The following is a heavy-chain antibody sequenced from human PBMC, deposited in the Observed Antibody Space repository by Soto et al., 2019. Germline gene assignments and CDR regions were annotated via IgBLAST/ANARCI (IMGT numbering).Heavy chain of an antibody. V-gene: IGHV4-39*01. D-gene: IGHD3-10*01. CDR1: GGSISSFAYY. CDR3: ARRERYYGSPGWFDP. Sequence: PSETLSLTCTVSGGSISSFAYYWGWIRQPPGKGLEWIGTVYYNENTYYNPSLKSRVTISVDTAKNQFSLNLRSVTAADTAIYFCARRERYYGSPGWFDPWGQGXLVTVYS. J-gene: IGHJ5*02. CDR2: VYYNENT.